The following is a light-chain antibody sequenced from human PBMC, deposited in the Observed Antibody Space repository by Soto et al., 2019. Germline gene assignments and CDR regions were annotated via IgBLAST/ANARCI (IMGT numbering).Light chain of an antibody. Sequence: DIQMTQSPSTLSASVGDRVTISCRANQSINSWLAWYQQKPGKAPKALIYKASNLESGVPSRFSGSGSGTEFTLTISSLQPDDFATYYCQQYNTYSPVTFGGGTKVEIK. V-gene: IGKV1-5*03. CDR2: KAS. J-gene: IGKJ4*01. CDR1: QSINSW. CDR3: QQYNTYSPVT.